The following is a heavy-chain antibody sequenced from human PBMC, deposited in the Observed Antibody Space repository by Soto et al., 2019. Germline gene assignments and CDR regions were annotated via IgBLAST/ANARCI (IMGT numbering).Heavy chain of an antibody. CDR1: GYTFTSYD. Sequence: ASVKVSCKASGYTFTSYDINWVRQATGQGLEWMGWMNPNSGNTGYAQKFQGRVTMTRNTSISTAYMELSSLRSEDTAGYYCARGLPLAGGDFPRFVDYYYYMDVWGKGTTVTVSS. D-gene: IGHD2-21*01. V-gene: IGHV1-8*01. J-gene: IGHJ6*03. CDR2: MNPNSGNT. CDR3: ARGLPLAGGDFPRFVDYYYYMDV.